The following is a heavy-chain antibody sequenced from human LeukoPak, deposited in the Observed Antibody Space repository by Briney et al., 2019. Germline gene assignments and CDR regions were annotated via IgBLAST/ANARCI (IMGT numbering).Heavy chain of an antibody. CDR1: GYTFTSYY. J-gene: IGHJ5*02. D-gene: IGHD2-2*01. V-gene: IGHV1-46*01. Sequence: ASVKVSCKASGYTFTSYYIHWVRQAPGQGLEWMGMINPGDGTSSYAQKFQGRVTMTRDMPTNTVYMELSTLRSEDMALYYCARVRSTSNPNNWFDPWGQGTLVTVSS. CDR2: INPGDGTS. CDR3: ARVRSTSNPNNWFDP.